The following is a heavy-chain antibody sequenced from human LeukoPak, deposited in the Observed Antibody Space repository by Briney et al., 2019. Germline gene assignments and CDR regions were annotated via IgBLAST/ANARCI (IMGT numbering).Heavy chain of an antibody. V-gene: IGHV5-51*01. J-gene: IGHJ5*02. CDR3: ARSADQNCFDP. Sequence: GESLKISCKGSGYIFTNYWIGWVRQMPGKGLEWMGIIYPGDSDTKYSPSFQGQVTISADKSISTAYLQWSSLKASDTAIYYCARSADQNCFDPWGQGTLVTVSS. CDR2: IYPGDSDT. CDR1: GYIFTNYW.